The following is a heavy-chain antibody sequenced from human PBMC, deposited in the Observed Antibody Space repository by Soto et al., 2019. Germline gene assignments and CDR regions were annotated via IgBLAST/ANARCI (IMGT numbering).Heavy chain of an antibody. V-gene: IGHV3-30*18. D-gene: IGHD3-10*01. CDR3: ANRESDGTDHFDY. CDR1: GFSFSSYG. CDR2: ISYDGTDE. Sequence: QVQLVESGGGVVQPGRSLRLSCAASGFSFSSYGMHWVRQAPGKGLEWVAMISYDGTDEYYADSVKGRFTISRDNSKNGVYQKMNSRRAENTVVYYGANRESDGTDHFDYWAQGPRVPVS. J-gene: IGHJ4*02.